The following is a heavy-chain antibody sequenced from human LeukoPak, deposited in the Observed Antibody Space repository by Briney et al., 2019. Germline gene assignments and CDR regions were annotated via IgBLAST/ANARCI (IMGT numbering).Heavy chain of an antibody. V-gene: IGHV3-48*03. CDR2: ISSSGSTI. CDR1: GFTFSSYE. D-gene: IGHD6-13*01. Sequence: GGSLRLSCAASGFTFSSYEMNWVRQAPEKGLEWVSYISSSGSTIYYADSVKGRFTISRDNAKNSLYLQMNSLRAEDTAVYYCASSAPGGSWYTLPDYWGQGTLVTVSS. J-gene: IGHJ4*02. CDR3: ASSAPGGSWYTLPDY.